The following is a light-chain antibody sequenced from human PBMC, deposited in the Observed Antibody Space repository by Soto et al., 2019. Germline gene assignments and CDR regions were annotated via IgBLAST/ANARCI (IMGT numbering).Light chain of an antibody. Sequence: QSALTQPASVSGTPGQSITLSCTGSISDIGGYNYVSWYQQFPGKAPKLIIFEVSDRPSGVSDRFSGSKSGSTASLTISGLQAEDEDDYYGSSYTNNNAYILFGGGTKVTVL. CDR3: SSYTNNNAYIL. CDR1: ISDIGGYNY. CDR2: EVS. J-gene: IGLJ2*01. V-gene: IGLV2-14*01.